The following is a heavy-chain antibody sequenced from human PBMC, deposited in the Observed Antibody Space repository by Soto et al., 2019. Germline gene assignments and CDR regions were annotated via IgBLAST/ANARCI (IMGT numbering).Heavy chain of an antibody. Sequence: QAHLVQSGAEVKMPGDSVQVSCKASGFVSTNHNFHWVRQAPGQSLEWMGRINAGNCNTQYAQNFQGRVTFTSDPSATTAFMELTNLRLEDRAMYYCASDYGSNWRLWGQGTLVSVSS. D-gene: IGHD6-19*01. J-gene: IGHJ4*02. CDR3: ASDYGSNWRL. V-gene: IGHV1-3*01. CDR1: GFVSTNHN. CDR2: INAGNCNT.